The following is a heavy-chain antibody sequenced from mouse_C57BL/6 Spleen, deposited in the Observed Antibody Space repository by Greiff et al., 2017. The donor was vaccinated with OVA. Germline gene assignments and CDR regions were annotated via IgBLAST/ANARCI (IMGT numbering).Heavy chain of an antibody. Sequence: QVQLQQPGAELVMPGASVKLSCKASGYTFTSYWMHWVKQRPGQGLEWIGEIDPSASYTNYNQKFKGKSTLTVDKSSSTAYMQLSSLTSEDSAVYYCARSGTWYFDVWGTGTTVTVSS. V-gene: IGHV1-69*01. CDR2: IDPSASYT. J-gene: IGHJ1*03. CDR1: GYTFTSYW. D-gene: IGHD4-1*01. CDR3: ARSGTWYFDV.